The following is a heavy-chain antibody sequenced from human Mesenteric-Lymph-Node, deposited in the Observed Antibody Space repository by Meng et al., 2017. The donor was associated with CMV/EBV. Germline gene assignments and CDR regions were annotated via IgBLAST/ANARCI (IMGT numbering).Heavy chain of an antibody. CDR3: ARDAADQGVFDY. Sequence: GGSLRLSCAASGFTFSSYAMHWVRQAPGKGLEWVAVISYDGSNKYYADSVKGRFTISRDNSKNTLYLQMNSLRAEDTAVYYCARDAADQGVFDYWGQGTLVTVSS. CDR1: GFTFSSYA. V-gene: IGHV3-30*04. CDR2: ISYDGSNK. J-gene: IGHJ4*02. D-gene: IGHD6-25*01.